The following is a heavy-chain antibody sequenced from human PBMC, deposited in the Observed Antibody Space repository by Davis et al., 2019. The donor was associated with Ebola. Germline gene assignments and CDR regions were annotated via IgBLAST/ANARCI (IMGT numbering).Heavy chain of an antibody. CDR1: GFTFSSYG. Sequence: ALRLSCAASGFTFSSYGMHWVRQAPGKGLEWVAVIWYDGSNKYYADSVKGRFTISRDNSKNTLYLQMNSLRAEDTAVYYCAKERGNIVATRYGMDVWGQGTTVTVSS. V-gene: IGHV3-33*06. J-gene: IGHJ6*02. D-gene: IGHD5-12*01. CDR3: AKERGNIVATRYGMDV. CDR2: IWYDGSNK.